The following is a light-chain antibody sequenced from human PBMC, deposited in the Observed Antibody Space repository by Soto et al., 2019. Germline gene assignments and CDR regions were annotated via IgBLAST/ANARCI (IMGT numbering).Light chain of an antibody. CDR3: TSHAGSYIWV. Sequence: QSALTQPPSASGSPGQSVAISCTGTSSDVGGYNYVSWYQQHPGKAPKLIIYEVTKPPSGVPDRFSGSKSGNTASLTVSGLQAEDEADYYCTSHAGSYIWVFGGGTKLTVL. CDR2: EVT. CDR1: SSDVGGYNY. J-gene: IGLJ3*02. V-gene: IGLV2-8*01.